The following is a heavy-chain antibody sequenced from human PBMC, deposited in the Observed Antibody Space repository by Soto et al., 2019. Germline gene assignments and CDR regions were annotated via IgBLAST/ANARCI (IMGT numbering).Heavy chain of an antibody. D-gene: IGHD3-22*01. J-gene: IGHJ4*02. Sequence: PSETLSLTCGVSGVSFSCYFWTWIRKPPWKGLEWIGEINHIGSTNYNPSLRSRLTISIDTSKNQFSLKLTSVTAADTALYFCARATQFYYDSSGYSKNFDFWGQGTLVTVSS. CDR2: INHIGST. CDR1: GVSFSCYF. CDR3: ARATQFYYDSSGYSKNFDF. V-gene: IGHV4-34*01.